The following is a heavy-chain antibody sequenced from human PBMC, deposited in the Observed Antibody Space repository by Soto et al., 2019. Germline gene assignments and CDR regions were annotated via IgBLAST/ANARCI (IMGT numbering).Heavy chain of an antibody. Sequence: PSETLSLTCSVSGASISSYYYAWIRQTPGKGLEWIGYIYLGGSINYNPSFKSRFIISVDTSKNHFSVRLSSVTAADTTVYYCARGKTRAIFGGICYYYGMDVWGQGTTVTVS. CDR1: GASISSYY. CDR2: IYLGGSI. J-gene: IGHJ6*02. V-gene: IGHV4-59*01. CDR3: ARGKTRAIFGGICYYYGMDV. D-gene: IGHD3-3*01.